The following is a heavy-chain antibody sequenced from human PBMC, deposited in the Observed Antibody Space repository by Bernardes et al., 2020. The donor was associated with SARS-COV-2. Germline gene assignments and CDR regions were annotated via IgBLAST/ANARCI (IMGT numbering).Heavy chain of an antibody. D-gene: IGHD2-15*01. V-gene: IGHV3-33*08. CDR3: ARDTVAAPLDY. Sequence: GGSLRLSCAASGFTFRSYGMHWVRQAPGKGLEWVAVIWYDGSNKYYADSVKGRFTISRDNSKNTLYLQMNSLRAEDTAVYYCARDTVAAPLDYWGQGTLVTVSS. CDR2: IWYDGSNK. J-gene: IGHJ4*02. CDR1: GFTFRSYG.